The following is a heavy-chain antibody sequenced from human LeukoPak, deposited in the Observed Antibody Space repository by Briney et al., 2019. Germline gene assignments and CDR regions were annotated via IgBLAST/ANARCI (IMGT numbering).Heavy chain of an antibody. Sequence: SETPSLTCTVSGGSISSSSYYWGWIRQPPGKGLEWIGSIYYSGSAYYNPSLKSRVTISVDTSKNQFSLKLSSVTAADTAVYYCARHYEQLDAFDIWGQGTMVTVSS. CDR3: ARHYEQLDAFDI. CDR2: IYYSGSA. D-gene: IGHD6-13*01. V-gene: IGHV4-39*01. CDR1: GGSISSSSYY. J-gene: IGHJ3*02.